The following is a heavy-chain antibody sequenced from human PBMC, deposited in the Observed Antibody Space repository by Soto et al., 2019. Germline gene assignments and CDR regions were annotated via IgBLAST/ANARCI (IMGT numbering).Heavy chain of an antibody. CDR3: AGERQAHTGMDV. V-gene: IGHV6-1*01. J-gene: IGHJ6*02. Sequence: QVQLQQSGPGLVKPSQTLSLTCAISGDSVSSNLADWNWIRQSPSRGLEWLGRTYYRSKWHYDCAVSVKGRITVNPDTSKYQFSLHLNSVTPEDTAVYYCAGERQAHTGMDVWGQGTTVTVS. CDR1: GDSVSSNLAD. CDR2: TYYRSKWHY.